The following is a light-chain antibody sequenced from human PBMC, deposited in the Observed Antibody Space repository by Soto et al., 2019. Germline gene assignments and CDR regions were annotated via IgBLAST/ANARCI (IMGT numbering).Light chain of an antibody. CDR3: CSYTTFRKLV. J-gene: IGLJ2*01. CDR2: EVS. CDR1: SSDVGNNNF. V-gene: IGLV2-14*01. Sequence: QSALTQPASVSGSPGQSITISCTGTSSDVGNNNFVSWYQQYPGKAPRLMIYEVSNRPSGVSERFAGSKSGNTASLTISGLQAEDEADYYCCSYTTFRKLVFGGGTKLTVL.